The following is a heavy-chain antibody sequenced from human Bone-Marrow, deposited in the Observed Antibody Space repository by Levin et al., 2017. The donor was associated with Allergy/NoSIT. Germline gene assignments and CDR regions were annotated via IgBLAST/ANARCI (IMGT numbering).Heavy chain of an antibody. Sequence: PGGSLRLSCAASGFTFSSYSMNWVRQAPGKGLEWVSSISSSSSYIYYADSVKGRFTISRDNAKNSLYLQMNSLRAEDTAVYYCARVDNWNFYPTFDYWGQGTLVTVSS. CDR3: ARVDNWNFYPTFDY. D-gene: IGHD1-7*01. CDR1: GFTFSSYS. CDR2: ISSSSSYI. J-gene: IGHJ4*02. V-gene: IGHV3-21*01.